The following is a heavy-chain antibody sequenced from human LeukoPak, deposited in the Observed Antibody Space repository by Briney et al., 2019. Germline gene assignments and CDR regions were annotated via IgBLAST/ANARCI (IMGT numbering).Heavy chain of an antibody. CDR2: INHSGST. Sequence: PSETLSLTCAVYGGSFSGYYWSWIRQPPGKGLEWIGEINHSGSTNYNPSLKSRVTISVDTSKNQFSLKPSSVTAADTAVYYCARGPSLRRGFDYWGQGTLVTVSS. J-gene: IGHJ4*02. D-gene: IGHD5/OR15-5a*01. CDR1: GGSFSGYY. V-gene: IGHV4-34*01. CDR3: ARGPSLRRGFDY.